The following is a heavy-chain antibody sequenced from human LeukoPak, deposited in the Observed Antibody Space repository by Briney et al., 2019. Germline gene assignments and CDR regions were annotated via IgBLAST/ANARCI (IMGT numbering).Heavy chain of an antibody. CDR1: GFTFSSYA. J-gene: IGHJ4*02. CDR2: ISYDGSNK. Sequence: GGSLRLSCAASGFTFSSYAMHWVRQAPGKGLEWVAVISYDGSNKYYADSVKGRFTISRDNSKNTLYLQMNSLRAEDTAVYYCARDGYYGAGNYWYYFDYWGQGTLATVSS. CDR3: ARDGYYGAGNYWYYFDY. V-gene: IGHV3-30-3*01. D-gene: IGHD3-10*01.